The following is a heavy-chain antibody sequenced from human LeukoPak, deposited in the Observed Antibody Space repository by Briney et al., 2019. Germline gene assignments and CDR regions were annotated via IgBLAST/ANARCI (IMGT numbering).Heavy chain of an antibody. J-gene: IGHJ5*02. V-gene: IGHV4-61*02. Sequence: PSETLSLTCRVSGGSISGGSYYWSWIRQPAGKRLEWIGRIYTTGSTDYNPSLKSRVTISLDTSKNQFSLKLTSVTAADTAVYYCAREPGARGHCTSTSCYAWFDPWGQGTLVTVSS. CDR1: GGSISGGSYY. CDR2: IYTTGST. D-gene: IGHD2-2*01. CDR3: AREPGARGHCTSTSCYAWFDP.